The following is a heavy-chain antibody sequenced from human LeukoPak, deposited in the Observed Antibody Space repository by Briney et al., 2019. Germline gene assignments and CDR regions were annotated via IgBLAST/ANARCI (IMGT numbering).Heavy chain of an antibody. V-gene: IGHV1-2*02. CDR1: GYTFTKYY. Sequence: GASVKVSCKASGYTFTKYYIHWVRQAPGQRLEWMGWINPSSGDTNYAQKFQGRVTMTRDTSISTAYMELSRLRSDDTAVYYCAKNPYEYYFDYWGQGTPVTVSS. J-gene: IGHJ4*02. CDR2: INPSSGDT. D-gene: IGHD5-12*01. CDR3: AKNPYEYYFDY.